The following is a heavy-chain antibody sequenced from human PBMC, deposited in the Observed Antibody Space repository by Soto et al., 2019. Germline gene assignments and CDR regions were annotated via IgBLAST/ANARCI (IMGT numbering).Heavy chain of an antibody. CDR3: ARDGYYGSGSLGP. D-gene: IGHD3-10*01. J-gene: IGHJ5*02. CDR1: GFTFSSYS. CDR2: ISSSSSYI. Sequence: EVQLVESGGGLVKPGGSLRLSCAASGFTFSSYSMNWVRQAPGKGLEWVSSISSSSSYIYYADSVKGRFTFSRDNAKNSLYLQMNSLRAEDTAVYYCARDGYYGSGSLGPWGQGTLVTVSS. V-gene: IGHV3-21*01.